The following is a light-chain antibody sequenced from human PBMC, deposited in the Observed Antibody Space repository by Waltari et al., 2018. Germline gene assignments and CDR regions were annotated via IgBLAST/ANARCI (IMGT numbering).Light chain of an antibody. J-gene: IGKJ4*01. Sequence: ETVMTQSPATLSVSPGERATLSCRASQSINTNLAWYQQKPGQAPRLLIYGASTRDTGIPARFSGSESGTEFTLTISSLQSEDFAIYFCQQYNDWPLTFGGGTKVEVK. CDR2: GAS. CDR1: QSINTN. CDR3: QQYNDWPLT. V-gene: IGKV3-15*01.